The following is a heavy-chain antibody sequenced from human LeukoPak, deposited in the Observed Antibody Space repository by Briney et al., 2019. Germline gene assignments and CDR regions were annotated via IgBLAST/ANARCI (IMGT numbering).Heavy chain of an antibody. Sequence: ASVTVSFKASGYTFTSYAMHWVRQAHGQRKEWMGWINAGNGNTKYSQKFQGRVTITRDTSASTAYMELSSLRSEDTAVYYCARGGVGVVVPAAILYDYWGQGTLVTVSS. CDR3: ARGGVGVVVPAAILYDY. CDR2: INAGNGNT. CDR1: GYTFTSYA. D-gene: IGHD2-2*01. J-gene: IGHJ4*02. V-gene: IGHV1-3*01.